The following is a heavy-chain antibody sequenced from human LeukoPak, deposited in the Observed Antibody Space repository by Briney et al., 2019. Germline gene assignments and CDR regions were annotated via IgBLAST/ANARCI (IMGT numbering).Heavy chain of an antibody. V-gene: IGHV4-34*01. CDR1: GGSFSGYY. CDR2: INHSGST. D-gene: IGHD5-24*01. J-gene: IGHJ4*02. CDR3: ARDFGRWIQSKPPYLDY. Sequence: SETLSLTCAAYGGSFSGYYWSWIRQPPGKGLEWIGEINHSGSTSYNPSLKSRVIISVDTSKNQFSLKLTSVTAADTALYYCARDFGRWIQSKPPYLDYWGQGLLVTVSS.